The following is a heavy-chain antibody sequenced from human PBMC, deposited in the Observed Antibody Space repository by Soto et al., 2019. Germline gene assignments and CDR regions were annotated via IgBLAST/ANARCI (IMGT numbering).Heavy chain of an antibody. CDR3: ARGGSNDWQVAFDI. J-gene: IGHJ3*02. Sequence: PSETLSLTCVVSGGSFSTYYYNWIRRSPGKGLEWIGEINHSGSNNYSPSLKSRVTMSLDTSKNQFSLKLTSVTAADTAVYYCARGGSNDWQVAFDIWGQGTRVTVSS. D-gene: IGHD3-9*01. CDR1: GGSFSTYY. CDR2: INHSGSN. V-gene: IGHV4-34*01.